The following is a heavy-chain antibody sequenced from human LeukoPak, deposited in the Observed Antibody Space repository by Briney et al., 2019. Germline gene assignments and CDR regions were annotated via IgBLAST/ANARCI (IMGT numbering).Heavy chain of an antibody. J-gene: IGHJ5*02. Sequence: GESLKISCKGSGYSFTSYWIGWVRQMPGKGLEWMGIIYPGDSDTRYSPSFQGQVTISADKSISTAYLQWSSLKASDTAMYYCARQYYYGSGSFGVGWFDPWGQGTLVTVSS. CDR3: ARQYYYGSGSFGVGWFDP. D-gene: IGHD3-10*01. CDR2: IYPGDSDT. V-gene: IGHV5-51*01. CDR1: GYSFTSYW.